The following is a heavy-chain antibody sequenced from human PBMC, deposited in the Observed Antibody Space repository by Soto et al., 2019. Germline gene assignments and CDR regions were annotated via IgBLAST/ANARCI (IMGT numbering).Heavy chain of an antibody. CDR1: GFTFRSYV. V-gene: IGHV3-30*19. D-gene: IGHD3-16*01. CDR3: ARWGTTGGLDV. CDR2: TSYDGSDK. J-gene: IGHJ1*01. Sequence: QVQLVESGGGVVQPGTSLRVSCVGSGFTFRSYVIHWVRQAPGKGLEWVALTSYDGSDKYYGDSVRGRFTISRDNSRNTVDLQMDSLGLEDTAFYYCARWGTTGGLDVWGQGTLVSVSS.